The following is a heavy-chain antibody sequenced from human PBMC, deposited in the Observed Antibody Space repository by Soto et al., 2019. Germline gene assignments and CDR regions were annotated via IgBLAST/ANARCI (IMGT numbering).Heavy chain of an antibody. CDR1: GGTFSSYA. Sequence: QVQLVQSGAEVKKPGSSVKVSCKASGGTFSSYAISWVRQAPGQGLEWMGGIFPIFGSANYAQKFQGRVTITAHEPTGTPYMELSSLRSDDTAVYYCARDRYYESSGSSAYSSGSGYWGQGPLVTVSS. J-gene: IGHJ4*02. CDR3: ARDRYYESSGSSAYSSGSGY. D-gene: IGHD3-22*01. CDR2: IFPIFGSA. V-gene: IGHV1-69*12.